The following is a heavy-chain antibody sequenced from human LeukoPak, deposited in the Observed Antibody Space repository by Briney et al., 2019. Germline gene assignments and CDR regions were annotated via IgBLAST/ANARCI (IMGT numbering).Heavy chain of an antibody. Sequence: GGSLRLSCAASGFPLRNYAMSWVRQAPGKGLEWVSDINGSGGSTYYADSVKGRFTISRDNSKNTLYLQMNSLRAEDTAVYYCAKSLLRPGYWGQGTLVTISS. V-gene: IGHV3-23*01. D-gene: IGHD3-3*01. CDR1: GFPLRNYA. CDR2: INGSGGST. CDR3: AKSLLRPGY. J-gene: IGHJ4*02.